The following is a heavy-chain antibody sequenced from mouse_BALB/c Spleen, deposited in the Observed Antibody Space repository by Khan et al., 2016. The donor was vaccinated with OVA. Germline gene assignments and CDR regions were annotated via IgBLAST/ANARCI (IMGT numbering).Heavy chain of an antibody. J-gene: IGHJ3*01. CDR3: ARNYDYDERLTY. CDR1: GLSLTTTG. CDR2: IRRGGST. Sequence: VQLQESGPGLVQSSQSLSITCTAPGLSLTTTGVHWVSQSPGKGLEWLGVIRRGGSTDYNAPFISSLSISKDSSKSQVFFKMNSQQVNDTTIYYDARNYDYDERLTYWGQGTLVTVSA. V-gene: IGHV2-2*02. D-gene: IGHD2-4*01.